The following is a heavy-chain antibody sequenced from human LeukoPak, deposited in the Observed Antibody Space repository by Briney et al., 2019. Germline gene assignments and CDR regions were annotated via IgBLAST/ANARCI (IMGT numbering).Heavy chain of an antibody. CDR3: ARKRRRWGFDY. D-gene: IGHD3-16*01. CDR2: IYSGGST. Sequence: GGSLRLSCAASGFTVSSNYMSWVRHAPGEGLEWVSVIYSGGSTYYADSVKGRFTISRDNSKNTLYLQMNSLRAEETALYYCARKRRRWGFDYWGQGTLVTVSS. J-gene: IGHJ4*02. V-gene: IGHV3-66*02. CDR1: GFTVSSNY.